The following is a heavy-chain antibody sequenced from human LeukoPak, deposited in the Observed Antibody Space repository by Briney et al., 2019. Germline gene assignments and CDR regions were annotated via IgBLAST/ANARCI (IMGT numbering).Heavy chain of an antibody. CDR1: NYTFTSYG. Sequence: GASVKVSCKASNYTFTSYGISWVRQAPGQGLEWMAWINAYSGDTNYAQKFQGRVTLTTDTSTSTAYMELRSLRSDDTAVYYCARDGSGVWFDYWGQGTLVTVSS. V-gene: IGHV1-18*01. CDR3: ARDGSGVWFDY. J-gene: IGHJ4*02. D-gene: IGHD3-10*01. CDR2: INAYSGDT.